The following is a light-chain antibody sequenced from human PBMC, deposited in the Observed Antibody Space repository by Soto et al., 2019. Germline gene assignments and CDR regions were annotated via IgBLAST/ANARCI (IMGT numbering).Light chain of an antibody. Sequence: ALTQSPGTLSSSPGERATLSCRASQAASSNYLAWYQQKPGQAPRLLISGASGRATGVPDRFSGSGSGTEFTLTIDRLESEDFAVYFCQQYGDLPWTFGQGTKVDIK. CDR3: QQYGDLPWT. V-gene: IGKV3-20*01. CDR2: GAS. CDR1: QAASSNY. J-gene: IGKJ1*01.